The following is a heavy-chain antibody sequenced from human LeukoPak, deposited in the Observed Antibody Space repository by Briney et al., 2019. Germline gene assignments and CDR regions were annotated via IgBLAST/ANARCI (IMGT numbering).Heavy chain of an antibody. Sequence: GESLKISCKGSGYSFTSYWIGWVRQMPGKGLEWMGIIYPGDSDTRYSPSFQGQVTISADKSISTAYLQWSSLKASDTAMYYCARGPLYYYDSSGYYYAGSFDHWGQGTLVTVSS. CDR2: IYPGDSDT. V-gene: IGHV5-51*01. CDR3: ARGPLYYYDSSGYYYAGSFDH. CDR1: GYSFTSYW. J-gene: IGHJ4*02. D-gene: IGHD3-22*01.